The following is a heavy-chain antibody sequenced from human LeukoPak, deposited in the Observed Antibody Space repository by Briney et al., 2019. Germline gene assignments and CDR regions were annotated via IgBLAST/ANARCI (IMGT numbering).Heavy chain of an antibody. CDR1: GFTFNDYA. CDR2: ISGDSYDT. D-gene: IGHD3-10*01. Sequence: PGGSLRLSCAASGFTFNDYAMHWVRQAPGKGLEWVSLISGDSYDTYYADSVKGRFTISRDNSKNSLYLQMNSLRTEGTAFYYCAKVGGSGGYYRNWFDPWGQGTLVTVSS. V-gene: IGHV3-43*02. CDR3: AKVGGSGGYYRNWFDP. J-gene: IGHJ5*02.